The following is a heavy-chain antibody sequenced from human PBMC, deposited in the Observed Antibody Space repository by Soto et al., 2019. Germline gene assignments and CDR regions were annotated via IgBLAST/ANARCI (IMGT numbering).Heavy chain of an antibody. D-gene: IGHD2-2*01. V-gene: IGHV1-24*01. CDR3: ATGRRIVVVPAASHGMDV. J-gene: IGHJ6*02. CDR2: FDPEDGET. Sequence: QVQLVQSGAEVKKPGASVNVSCKVSGYTLTELSMHWVRQAPGKGLEWMGGFDPEDGETIYAQKFQGRVTMTEDTSTDTAYMELSSLRSEDTAVYYCATGRRIVVVPAASHGMDVWGQGTTVTVSS. CDR1: GYTLTELS.